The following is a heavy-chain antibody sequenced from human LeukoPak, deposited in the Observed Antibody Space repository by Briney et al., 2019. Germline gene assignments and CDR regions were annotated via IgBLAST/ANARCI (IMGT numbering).Heavy chain of an antibody. CDR3: TTALGYSRD. Sequence: SGTLSLTCAVSGGSISSSWWSWVRQSPGKGLEWIGEISHSGTTNYNPSLKSRVTISVDKSKNQFSLELSSVTAADTAVYDCTTALGYSRDWGQGTLVTVSS. V-gene: IGHV4-4*02. D-gene: IGHD6-13*01. J-gene: IGHJ4*02. CDR1: GGSISSSW. CDR2: ISHSGTT.